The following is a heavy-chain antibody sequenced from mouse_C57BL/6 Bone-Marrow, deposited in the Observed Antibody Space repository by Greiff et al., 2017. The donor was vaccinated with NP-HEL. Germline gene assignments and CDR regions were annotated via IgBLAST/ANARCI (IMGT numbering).Heavy chain of an antibody. J-gene: IGHJ3*01. D-gene: IGHD2-1*01. CDR1: GYTFTGYW. CDR3: ARSGNAWFAY. CDR2: ILPGSGST. Sequence: QVQLKQSGAELMKPGASVKLSCKATGYTFTGYWIEWVKQRPGHGLEWIGEILPGSGSTNYNVKFKGKATFTADTSSNTAYMQLSSLTTEDSAIYYCARSGNAWFAYWGQGTLVTVSA. V-gene: IGHV1-9*01.